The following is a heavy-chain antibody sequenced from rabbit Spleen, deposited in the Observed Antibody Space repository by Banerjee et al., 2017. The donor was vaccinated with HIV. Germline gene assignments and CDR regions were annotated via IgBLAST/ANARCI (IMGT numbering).Heavy chain of an antibody. CDR2: IDAGFGIT. J-gene: IGHJ6*01. D-gene: IGHD7-1*01. CDR3: ASDTGASFSSYCMDL. Sequence: QEQLEESGGDLVKPGASLTLTCTASGFTLSSYYMNWVRQAPGKGLEWIGYIDAGFGITYCANWVNGRFSIAKTSSTTVTLQMTSLKAADTATDFCASDTGASFSSYCMDLWGPGTLVTVS. CDR1: GFTLSSYYM. V-gene: IGHV1S45*01.